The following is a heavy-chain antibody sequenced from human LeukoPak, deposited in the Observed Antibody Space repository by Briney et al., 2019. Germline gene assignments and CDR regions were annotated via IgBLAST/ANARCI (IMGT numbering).Heavy chain of an antibody. CDR2: INHSGST. Sequence: SETLSLTCAVYGGSFSGYYWSWIRQPPGKGLEWIGEINHSGSTNYNPSLKSRVTMSVDTSKNQFSLKLSSVTAADTAVYYCARDLLRYFDWLLQPQNWFDPWGQGTLVTVSS. D-gene: IGHD3-9*01. CDR3: ARDLLRYFDWLLQPQNWFDP. J-gene: IGHJ5*02. CDR1: GGSFSGYY. V-gene: IGHV4-34*01.